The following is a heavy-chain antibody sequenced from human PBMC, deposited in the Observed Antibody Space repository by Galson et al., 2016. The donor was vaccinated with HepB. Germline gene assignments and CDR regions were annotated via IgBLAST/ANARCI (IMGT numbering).Heavy chain of an antibody. V-gene: IGHV4-34*01. CDR2: INHRGST. CDR1: GGSFSGSY. CDR3: ARGSFKGRGGFDY. D-gene: IGHD3-10*01. J-gene: IGHJ4*02. Sequence: SETLSLTCAVYGGSFSGSYWSWIRQPPGKGLEYIGEINHRGSTNYNSSLKSRVTISIDTSQNQFSLKLRSVTVADTAVYYCARGSFKGRGGFDYWGQGTLVTVSS.